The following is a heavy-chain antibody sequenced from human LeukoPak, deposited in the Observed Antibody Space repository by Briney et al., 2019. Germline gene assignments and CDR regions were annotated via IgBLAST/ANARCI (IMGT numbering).Heavy chain of an antibody. V-gene: IGHV3-23*01. D-gene: IGHD6-19*01. J-gene: IGHJ4*02. CDR2: ISGSGGST. CDR1: GFTFSSYA. Sequence: PGGSLRLSCAASGFTFSSYAMSWVRQAPGKGLEWVSAISGSGGSTYYADSVKGRFTISRDNSKNTLYLQMNSLRAEDTAVYYCARAPYSSGWYGYRVFDYWGQGTLVTVSS. CDR3: ARAPYSSGWYGYRVFDY.